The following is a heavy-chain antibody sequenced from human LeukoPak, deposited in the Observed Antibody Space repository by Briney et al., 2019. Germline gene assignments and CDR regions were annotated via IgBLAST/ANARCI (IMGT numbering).Heavy chain of an antibody. CDR2: TYYSGST. J-gene: IGHJ4*02. V-gene: IGHV4-59*12. CDR3: AKDPRVYITVTFYFEY. CDR1: GGSISSYY. Sequence: PSETLSLTCTVSGGSISSYYWSWIRQPPGKGLEWIGYTYYSGSTNYNPSLKSRVTISVDTSKNQFSLKLSSVTAADTAVYYCAKDPRVYITVTFYFEYWGQGTLVTVSS. D-gene: IGHD4-17*01.